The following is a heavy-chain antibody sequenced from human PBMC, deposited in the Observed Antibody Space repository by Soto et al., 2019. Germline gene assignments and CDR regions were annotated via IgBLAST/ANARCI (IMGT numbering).Heavy chain of an antibody. V-gene: IGHV1-3*01. CDR1: GYTFTSYA. J-gene: IGHJ4*02. CDR3: ARDKVRSWYVASYFDY. CDR2: INAGNGNT. D-gene: IGHD6-13*01. Sequence: ASVKVSCKASGYTFTSYAMHWVRQAPGQRLEWMGWINAGNGNTKYSQKFQGRVTITRDTSASTAYMELSSLRSEDTAVYYCARDKVRSWYVASYFDYWGQGTLVTVS.